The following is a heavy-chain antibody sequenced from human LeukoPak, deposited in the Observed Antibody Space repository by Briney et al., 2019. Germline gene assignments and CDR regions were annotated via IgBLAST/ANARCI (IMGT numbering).Heavy chain of an antibody. CDR1: GGTFSSYT. CDR3: ARDPYSNYPFDY. CDR2: IIPILGIA. V-gene: IGHV1-69*04. J-gene: IGHJ4*02. Sequence: SSVKVSCKASGGTFSSYTISWVRQAPGQGLEWMGRIIPILGIANYAQKFQGRVTITADKSMSTAYMELSSLRSEDTAVYYCARDPYSNYPFDYWGQGTLVTVSS. D-gene: IGHD4-11*01.